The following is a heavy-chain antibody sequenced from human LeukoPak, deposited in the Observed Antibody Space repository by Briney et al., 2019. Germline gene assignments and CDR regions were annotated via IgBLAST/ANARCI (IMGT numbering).Heavy chain of an antibody. J-gene: IGHJ5*02. CDR3: ARDRGQQSPGWFDP. D-gene: IGHD6-13*01. Sequence: SETLSLTCTVSGGSISSGSYYWSWIRQPAGKGLEWIGCIYTSGSTNYNPSLKSRVTISVDTSKNQFSLKLSSVTAADTAVYYCARDRGQQSPGWFDPWGQGTLVTVSS. V-gene: IGHV4-61*02. CDR2: IYTSGST. CDR1: GGSISSGSYY.